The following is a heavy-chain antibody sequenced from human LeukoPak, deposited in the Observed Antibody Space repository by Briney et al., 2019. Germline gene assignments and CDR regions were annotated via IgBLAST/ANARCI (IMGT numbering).Heavy chain of an antibody. CDR1: GFTFRDYY. V-gene: IGHV3-11*04. J-gene: IGHJ4*02. CDR2: ITSSGSSM. D-gene: IGHD3-3*01. Sequence: GGSLRLSCAASGFTFRDYYKGWIRQAPGKGLEWVSYITSSGSSMYNADSVKGRFTISRDNARNSLHLQMNSLRAEDTAVYFCARRGEEYDFWSGYSPFDYWGQGTLVTVSS. CDR3: ARRGEEYDFWSGYSPFDY.